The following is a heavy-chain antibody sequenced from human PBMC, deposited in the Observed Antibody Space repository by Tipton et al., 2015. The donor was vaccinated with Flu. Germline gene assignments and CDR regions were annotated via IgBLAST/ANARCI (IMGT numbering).Heavy chain of an antibody. CDR3: AKVIPELVAGLDY. D-gene: IGHD6-19*01. J-gene: IGHJ4*02. V-gene: IGHV3-23*01. Sequence: SLRLSCAASGFTFTRYGMSWFRQAPGKGLEWVSAISGGGGTRYFADSVKGRFTISRDNSKNTLYLQMNSLRAEDTGVYYCAKVIPELVAGLDYWGQGTLVTVSS. CDR1: GFTFTRYG. CDR2: ISGGGGTR.